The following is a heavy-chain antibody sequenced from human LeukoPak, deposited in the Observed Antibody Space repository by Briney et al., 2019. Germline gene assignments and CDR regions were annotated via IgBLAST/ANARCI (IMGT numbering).Heavy chain of an antibody. CDR1: GGSISSYY. V-gene: IGHV4-59*12. Sequence: SETLSLTCTVSGGSISSYYWSWIRQPPGKGQEWFGYIYYSGSTNYNPSLKSRVTISVDTSKNQFSLKLSSVTAADTAVYYCARDPGYSSGWYDAFDIWGQGTMVTVSS. CDR3: ARDPGYSSGWYDAFDI. D-gene: IGHD6-19*01. CDR2: IYYSGST. J-gene: IGHJ3*02.